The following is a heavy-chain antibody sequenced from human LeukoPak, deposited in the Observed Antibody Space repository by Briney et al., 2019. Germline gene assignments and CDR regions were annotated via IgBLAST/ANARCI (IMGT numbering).Heavy chain of an antibody. CDR2: IRYDGNNR. J-gene: IGHJ6*03. Sequence: GGSLRLSCAASGFSFSSYGMHWVRQAPGKGLEWVAFIRYDGNNRYYTDSVKGRFTNSRDNSKNTLFLQMNSLRVEDTGVYYCAKVVATDYYMDVWGKGTTVTVSS. D-gene: IGHD2-15*01. CDR1: GFSFSSYG. CDR3: AKVVATDYYMDV. V-gene: IGHV3-30*02.